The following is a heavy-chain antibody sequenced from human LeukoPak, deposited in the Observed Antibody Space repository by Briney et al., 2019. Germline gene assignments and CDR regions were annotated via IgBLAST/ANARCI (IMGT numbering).Heavy chain of an antibody. CDR3: ARFRPFDY. CDR2: IYSGGST. D-gene: IGHD3-10*01. V-gene: IGHV3-53*01. Sequence: GGSLRLSCAASGFTVSSNYMSWVRQAPGKGLEWVSIIYSGGSTYYADSVKGRFTISRDNSRNTLYLQMNSLRAEDTAVYYCARFRPFDYWGQGTLVTVSS. CDR1: GFTVSSNY. J-gene: IGHJ4*02.